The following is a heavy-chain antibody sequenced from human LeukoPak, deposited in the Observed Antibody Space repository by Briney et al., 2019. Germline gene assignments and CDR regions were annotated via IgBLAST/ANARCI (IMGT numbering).Heavy chain of an antibody. CDR2: IKQDGSEK. J-gene: IGHJ5*02. V-gene: IGHV3-7*01. D-gene: IGHD3-3*02. Sequence: GGSLRPSCAASGFTFSSYWMSWVRQAPGKGLEWVANIKQDGSEKFYVDSVKGRFTISRDNAKNSLYLQMNSLRAEDTAVYYCARGHFWSGYSWFDPWGQGTLVTVSS. CDR3: ARGHFWSGYSWFDP. CDR1: GFTFSSYW.